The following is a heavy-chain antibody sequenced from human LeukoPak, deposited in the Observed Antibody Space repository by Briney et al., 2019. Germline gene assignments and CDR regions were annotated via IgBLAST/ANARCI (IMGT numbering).Heavy chain of an antibody. V-gene: IGHV4-34*01. Sequence: SETLSPTCAVYGGSFSGYYWSWIRQPPGKGLEWIGEINHSGSTNYNPSLKSRVTISVDTSKNQFSLKLSSVTAADTAVYYCAREDVEMATLRAFDIWGQGTMVTVSS. CDR2: INHSGST. CDR1: GGSFSGYY. CDR3: AREDVEMATLRAFDI. J-gene: IGHJ3*02. D-gene: IGHD5-24*01.